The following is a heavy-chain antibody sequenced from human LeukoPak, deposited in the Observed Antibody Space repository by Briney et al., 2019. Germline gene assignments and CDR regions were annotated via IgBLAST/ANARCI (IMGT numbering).Heavy chain of an antibody. CDR3: ASGSSTSRSDAFDI. D-gene: IGHD2-2*01. Sequence: PGESLKISCKGSGYSFTRYWIGWVRQMPGKGLEWMGIIYPGDSDTRYSPSFQGQVTISVDKSSSTAYLQWSSLKASDTAMYYCASGSSTSRSDAFDIWGQGTMVTVSS. CDR1: GYSFTRYW. J-gene: IGHJ3*02. V-gene: IGHV5-51*01. CDR2: IYPGDSDT.